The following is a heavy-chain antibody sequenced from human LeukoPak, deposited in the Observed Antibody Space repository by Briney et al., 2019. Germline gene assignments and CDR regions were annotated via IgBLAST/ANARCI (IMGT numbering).Heavy chain of an antibody. CDR1: GCTFRSYA. CDR2: IIPIFGTA. V-gene: IGHV1-69*05. J-gene: IGHJ1*01. Sequence: SVKVSCKASGCTFRSYAISWVRQAAGQGLAWMGGIIPIFGTANYAQKFQGRVTMTKDTSISTAYMELSRLKSDDTAVYFCARGFVVVVAAESFFQHWGQGTLVTVSS. CDR3: ARGFVVVVAAESFFQH. D-gene: IGHD2-15*01.